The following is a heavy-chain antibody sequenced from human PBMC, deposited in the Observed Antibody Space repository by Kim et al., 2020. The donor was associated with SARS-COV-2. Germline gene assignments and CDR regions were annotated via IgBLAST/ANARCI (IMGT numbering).Heavy chain of an antibody. CDR2: ISGTGTDF. J-gene: IGHJ6*02. D-gene: IGHD2-8*01. CDR3: AKDKWDYSAMDV. Sequence: GGSLRLSCAASGFAFSSNAMGWVRQAPGKGLEWVSSISGTGTDFYYADSVRGRFTISRDIGKNTLYLQMNSLRAEDTALYYYAKDKWDYSAMDVWGQGTTVTVSS. CDR1: GFAFSSNA. V-gene: IGHV3-23*01.